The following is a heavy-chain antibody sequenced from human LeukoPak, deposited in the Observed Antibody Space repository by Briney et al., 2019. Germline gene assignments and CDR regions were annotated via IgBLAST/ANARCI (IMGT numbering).Heavy chain of an antibody. CDR2: ISSRGSTI. V-gene: IGHV3-48*03. CDR1: AFTFSTYE. D-gene: IGHD1-7*01. J-gene: IGHJ4*02. CDR3: ARGRDGELDY. Sequence: PGGSLRLSCAASAFTFSTYEMNWVRQAPGKGLEWVSYISSRGSTIYYADSVKGRFTISRGNAKNSLYLQMNSLRAEDTAIYYCARGRDGELDYWGQGTLVTVSS.